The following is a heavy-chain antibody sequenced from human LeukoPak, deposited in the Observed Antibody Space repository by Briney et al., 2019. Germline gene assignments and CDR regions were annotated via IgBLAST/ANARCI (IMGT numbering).Heavy chain of an antibody. J-gene: IGHJ5*02. CDR1: GGSISSGSYY. Sequence: SETLSLTCTVSGGSISSGSYYWSWIRQPAGKGLEWIGRIYTSGSTNYNPSLKSRVTISVDTSKNQFSLKLSSVTAADTAVYYCARGYIPDPWGQGTLVTVSS. V-gene: IGHV4-61*02. D-gene: IGHD1-14*01. CDR3: ARGYIPDP. CDR2: IYTSGST.